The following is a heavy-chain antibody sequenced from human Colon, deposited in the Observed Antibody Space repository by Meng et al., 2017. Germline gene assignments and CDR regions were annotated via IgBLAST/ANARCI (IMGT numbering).Heavy chain of an antibody. CDR1: GYSISSGYY. CDR2: IYHSGST. Sequence: SETLSLTCTVSGYSISSGYYWGWIRQPPGKGLEWIGSIYHSGSTYYNPSLKSRVTISVDTSKTQFSLKLSSVTAADTAVYYCARDFPVRGVIGYWGQGTLVTVSS. J-gene: IGHJ4*02. CDR3: ARDFPVRGVIGY. V-gene: IGHV4-38-2*02. D-gene: IGHD3-10*01.